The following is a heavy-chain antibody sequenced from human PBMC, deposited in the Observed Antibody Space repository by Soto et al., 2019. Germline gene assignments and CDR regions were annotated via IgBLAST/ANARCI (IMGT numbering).Heavy chain of an antibody. V-gene: IGHV4-61*01. CDR1: GGSVSSGSYY. J-gene: IGHJ4*02. Sequence: QVQLQESGPGLVKPSETLSLTCTVSGGSVSSGSYYWSWIRQPPGKGMEWIGDIYYSGSTNYNPSLKSRVTISVDTSKNQFSLKLSSVTAADTAVYYCARGYYYSTFFLGWGQGTLVTVSS. D-gene: IGHD3-22*01. CDR3: ARGYYYSTFFLG. CDR2: IYYSGST.